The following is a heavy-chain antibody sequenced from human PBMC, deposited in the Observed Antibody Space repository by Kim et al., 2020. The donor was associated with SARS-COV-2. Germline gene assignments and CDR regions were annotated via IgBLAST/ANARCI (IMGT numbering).Heavy chain of an antibody. J-gene: IGHJ3*02. CDR2: ISTSGTTI. CDR1: GFTFSDYY. Sequence: GGSLRLSCAASGFTFSDYYMSWIRQAPGKGLEWVSYISTSGTTIYYADSVKGRFTISRDNAKNSLYLQMNSLRAEDTAVYYCARASYYGDYPWIWGQGTMVSVSS. D-gene: IGHD4-17*01. CDR3: ARASYYGDYPWI. V-gene: IGHV3-11*01.